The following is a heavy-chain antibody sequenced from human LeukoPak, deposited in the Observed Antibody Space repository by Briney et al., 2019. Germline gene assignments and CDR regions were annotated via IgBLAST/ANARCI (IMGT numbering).Heavy chain of an antibody. CDR2: ISSSSSTI. CDR3: ASGKGHDFWSGYLSWFDP. Sequence: GGSLRLSCVASGLTFSSYSMNWVRQAPGKGLEWIPYISSSSSTIYYADSVKGRFTISRDNAKNSLYLQMNSLRAEDTAVYYCASGKGHDFWSGYLSWFDPWGQGTLVTVSS. D-gene: IGHD3-3*01. V-gene: IGHV3-48*04. CDR1: GLTFSSYS. J-gene: IGHJ5*02.